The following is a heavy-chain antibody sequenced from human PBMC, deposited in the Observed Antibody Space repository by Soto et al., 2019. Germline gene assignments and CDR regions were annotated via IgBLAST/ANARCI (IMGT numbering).Heavy chain of an antibody. CDR3: ARDRNYYGSGSSAIDY. CDR1: GFTFSAYG. J-gene: IGHJ4*02. D-gene: IGHD3-10*01. Sequence: GGSLRLSCAASGFTFSAYGMFWVRQAPGKGLEWVAVIWYDGTNKYYADSVKGRFTISRDNSKNMLHLQMNSLRDEDTAVYYCARDRNYYGSGSSAIDYWGQGTLVTVSS. V-gene: IGHV3-33*08. CDR2: IWYDGTNK.